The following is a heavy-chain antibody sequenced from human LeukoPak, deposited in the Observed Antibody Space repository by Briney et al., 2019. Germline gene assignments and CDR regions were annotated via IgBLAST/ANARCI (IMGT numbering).Heavy chain of an antibody. CDR2: INPNSGGT. CDR3: ATSSRTSGYYDY. Sequence: ASVKVSCKASGYTFTGYYMHWVRQAPGQGLEWMGWINPNSGGTNYAQKLQGRVTMTRDTSITTAYMELSRLRSDDTAVYYCATSSRTSGYYDYWGQGTLVTVSS. D-gene: IGHD1-26*01. J-gene: IGHJ4*02. CDR1: GYTFTGYY. V-gene: IGHV1-2*02.